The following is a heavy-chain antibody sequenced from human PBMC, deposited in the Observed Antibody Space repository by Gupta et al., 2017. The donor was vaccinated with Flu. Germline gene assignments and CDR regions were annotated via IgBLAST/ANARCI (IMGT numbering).Heavy chain of an antibody. V-gene: IGHV3-7*01. J-gene: IGHJ6*04. CDR3: ARGFWSGAPVGGDV. Sequence: EVQLVESGGGLVQPGGSLRLSCAASGFALTTYWMSWVRQAPGKGLEWVANMKQDETEKYYVDSVKGRFTISKDHDKNSRYLQMNSLRAEDTAVYYCARGFWSGAPVGGDVWGKGTTVTVSS. CDR2: MKQDETEK. D-gene: IGHD3-3*01. CDR1: GFALTTYW.